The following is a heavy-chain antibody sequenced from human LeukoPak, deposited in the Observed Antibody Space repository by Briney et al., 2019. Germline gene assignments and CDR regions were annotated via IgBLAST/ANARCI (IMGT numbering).Heavy chain of an antibody. J-gene: IGHJ6*02. CDR2: IKSKTDGGTT. V-gene: IGHV3-15*01. D-gene: IGHD6-19*01. Sequence: GGSLRLSCAASGFTSTNTWMTWVRQAPGKGLEWVGRIKSKTDGGTTDYAAPVKGRFTISRDDSKNTLYLQMNSLKTEDTAVYYCTTDLGIAVAGYYYYGMDVWGQGTTVTVSS. CDR3: TTDLGIAVAGYYYYGMDV. CDR1: GFTSTNTW.